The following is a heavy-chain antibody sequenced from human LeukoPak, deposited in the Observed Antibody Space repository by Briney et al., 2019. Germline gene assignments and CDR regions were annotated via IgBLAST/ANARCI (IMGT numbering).Heavy chain of an antibody. CDR2: MNTNSGNK. V-gene: IGHV1-8*01. D-gene: IGHD2-2*01. CDR3: AKGSSTSVSLYTIPYYYYYYMDV. CDR1: GYTFTSYD. J-gene: IGHJ6*03. Sequence: ASVTVSLTSSGYTFTSYDIYWVRQAPGRGQEWVGCMNTNSGNKGYAQKFQGRVTIARNTSISTVYMELSSLRSKDTAVYYCAKGSSTSVSLYTIPYYYYYYMDVWGKGTTVTVSS.